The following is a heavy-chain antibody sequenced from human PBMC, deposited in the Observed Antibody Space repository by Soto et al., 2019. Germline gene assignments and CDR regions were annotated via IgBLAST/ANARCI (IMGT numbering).Heavy chain of an antibody. J-gene: IGHJ6*02. Sequence: SLRLSCAASGFTFDDYAMHWVRQAPGKGLEWVSGISWNSGSIGYADSVKGRFTISRDNSRNTLYLQMNSLRAEDTAVYYCAKDFGRFEGHYYYGMDVWGQGTTVTVSS. V-gene: IGHV3-9*01. D-gene: IGHD2-15*01. CDR1: GFTFDDYA. CDR3: AKDFGRFEGHYYYGMDV. CDR2: ISWNSGSI.